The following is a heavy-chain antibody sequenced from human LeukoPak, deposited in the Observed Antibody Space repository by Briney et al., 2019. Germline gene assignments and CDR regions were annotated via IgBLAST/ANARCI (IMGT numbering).Heavy chain of an antibody. D-gene: IGHD3-10*01. Sequence: PSETLSLTCTVSGGSISSYYWSWIRQPPGKGLEWIGYIYYSGSTNYNPSLKSRVTISVDTPKNQFSLKLSSVTAADTAVYYCARLGRDIWFGGRYYYYMDVWGKGTTVTISS. CDR3: ARLGRDIWFGGRYYYYMDV. CDR1: GGSISSYY. CDR2: IYYSGST. J-gene: IGHJ6*03. V-gene: IGHV4-59*12.